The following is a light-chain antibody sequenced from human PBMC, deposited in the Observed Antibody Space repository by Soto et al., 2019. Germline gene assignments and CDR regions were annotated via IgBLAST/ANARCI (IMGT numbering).Light chain of an antibody. CDR1: QSVLYSSNNKNY. Sequence: DIVMTQSPDSLAVSLGERATINCKSSQSVLYSSNNKNYLAWYQQKPGQPPKLLIYWASTRESGVPDRFSGSGSGTDFTLTISSLQAEDVAVYYCQQYCSTPPYTFGQGTKREIK. CDR2: WAS. J-gene: IGKJ2*01. CDR3: QQYCSTPPYT. V-gene: IGKV4-1*01.